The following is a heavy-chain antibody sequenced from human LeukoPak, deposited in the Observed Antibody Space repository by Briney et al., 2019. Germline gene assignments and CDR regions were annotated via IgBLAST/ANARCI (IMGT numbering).Heavy chain of an antibody. V-gene: IGHV3-30*18. D-gene: IGHD5-18*01. J-gene: IGHJ6*04. CDR3: AKDGGYSYEYYYGMDV. Sequence: GGPLRLSCAASGFTFSSYGMHWVRQAPGKGLEWVAVISYDGSNKYYADSVKGRFTISRDNSKNTLYLQMNSLRAEDTAVYYCAKDGGYSYEYYYGMDVWGKGTTVTVSS. CDR1: GFTFSSYG. CDR2: ISYDGSNK.